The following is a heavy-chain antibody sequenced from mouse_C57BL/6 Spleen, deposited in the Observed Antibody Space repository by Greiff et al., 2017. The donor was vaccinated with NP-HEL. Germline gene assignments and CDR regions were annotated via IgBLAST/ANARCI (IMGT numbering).Heavy chain of an antibody. V-gene: IGHV1-69*01. CDR3: ATTVVEDDY. CDR1: GYTFTSYW. CDR2: IDPSDSYT. Sequence: QVQLKQPGAELVMPGASVKLSCKASGYTFTSYWMHWVKQRPGQGLEWIGEIDPSDSYTNYNQKFKGKSTLTVDKSSSTAYMQLSSLTSEDSAVYYCATTVVEDDYWGQGTTLTVSS. D-gene: IGHD1-1*01. J-gene: IGHJ2*01.